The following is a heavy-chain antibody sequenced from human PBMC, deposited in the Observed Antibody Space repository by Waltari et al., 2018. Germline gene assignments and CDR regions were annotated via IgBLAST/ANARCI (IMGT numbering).Heavy chain of an antibody. CDR3: ARLDMIMKTSFDV. D-gene: IGHD2-2*03. Sequence: QVQLRESGPGLVKPSETLSLTCTVSSDSMRHHYWTWVRQPPGEGLEWIGYVSYSGTTNYNPSLKSRFTMSIDTSNSQFSLKLTSVTAADTAVYYCARLDMIMKTSFDVWGQGTVVTVSS. J-gene: IGHJ3*01. CDR2: VSYSGTT. V-gene: IGHV4-59*08. CDR1: SDSMRHHY.